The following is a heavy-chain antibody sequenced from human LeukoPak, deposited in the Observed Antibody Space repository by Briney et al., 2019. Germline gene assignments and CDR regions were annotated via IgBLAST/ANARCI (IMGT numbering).Heavy chain of an antibody. J-gene: IGHJ4*02. D-gene: IGHD6-19*01. CDR2: INSDVSST. V-gene: IGHV3-74*01. CDR1: GFTFSSYW. CDR3: ASGVAGTLDY. Sequence: AGGSLRLSCAASGFTFSSYWMHWVRQAPGKGLVWVSRINSDVSSTTYADSVRGRFTISRDNAKNSLYLQMNSLRAEDTAVYYCASGVAGTLDYWGQGTLVTVSS.